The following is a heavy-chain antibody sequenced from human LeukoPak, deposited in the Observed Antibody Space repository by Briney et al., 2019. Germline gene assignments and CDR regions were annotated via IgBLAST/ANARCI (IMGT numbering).Heavy chain of an antibody. V-gene: IGHV4-39*01. Sequence: PSETLSLTCTVSGGSISSSSYYWGWIRPPPGQELEWIGSIYYSGSTYYNPSIQSRVTISVDTSKNQFTLKLSSVTAADTAVYYCARQRGYCSSTSCSKKGGFDYWGQGTLVTVSS. CDR1: GGSISSSSYY. D-gene: IGHD2-2*01. CDR2: IYYSGST. J-gene: IGHJ4*02. CDR3: ARQRGYCSSTSCSKKGGFDY.